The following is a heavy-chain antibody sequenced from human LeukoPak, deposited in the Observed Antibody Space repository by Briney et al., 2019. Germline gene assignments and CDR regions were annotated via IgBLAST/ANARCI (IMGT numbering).Heavy chain of an antibody. J-gene: IGHJ4*02. CDR1: GFTFSSYS. CDR2: ISSSSSYI. CDR3: APVTGYSSSWGPFDY. Sequence: PGGSLRLSCAASGFTFSSYSMNWVRQAPGKGLEWVSSISSSSSYIYYADSVKGRFTISRDNAKNSLYLQMNSLRAEDTAVYYCAPVTGYSSSWGPFDYWGQGTLVTVSS. D-gene: IGHD6-13*01. V-gene: IGHV3-21*01.